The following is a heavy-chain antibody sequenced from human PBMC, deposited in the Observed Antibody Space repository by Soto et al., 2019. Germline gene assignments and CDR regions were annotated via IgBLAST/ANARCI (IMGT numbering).Heavy chain of an antibody. CDR3: ARDRSRGYLFDY. D-gene: IGHD3-22*01. J-gene: IGHJ4*02. Sequence: SETLSLTCTVSGGSISSGDYYWSWIRQPPGKGLEWIGYIYYSGSTYYNPSLKSRVTISVDTSKNQFSLKLSSVTAADTAVYYCARDRSRGYLFDYWGQGTLVTVSS. CDR1: GGSISSGDYY. V-gene: IGHV4-30-4*01. CDR2: IYYSGST.